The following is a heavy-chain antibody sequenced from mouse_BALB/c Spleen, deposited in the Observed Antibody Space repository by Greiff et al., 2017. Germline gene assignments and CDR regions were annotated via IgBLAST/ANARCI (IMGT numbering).Heavy chain of an antibody. CDR2: ISSGGSYT. D-gene: IGHD1-1*01. CDR3: TRDYYGSRYYFDY. V-gene: IGHV5-6-4*01. Sequence: EVQGVESGGGLVKPGGSLKLSCAASGFTFSSYTMSWVRQTPEKRLEWVATISSGGSYTYYPDSVKGRFTISRDNAKNTLYLQMSSLKSEDTAMYYCTRDYYGSRYYFDYWGQGTTLTVSS. J-gene: IGHJ2*01. CDR1: GFTFSSYT.